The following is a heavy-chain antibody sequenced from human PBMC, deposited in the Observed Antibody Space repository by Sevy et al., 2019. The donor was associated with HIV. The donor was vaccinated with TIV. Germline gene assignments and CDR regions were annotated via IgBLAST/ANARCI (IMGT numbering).Heavy chain of an antibody. D-gene: IGHD2-2*02. CDR2: IIPIFGRA. CDR1: GGTFSSYA. CDR3: ASEGGVVVPAAINRDQYYFDY. J-gene: IGHJ4*02. V-gene: IGHV1-69*13. Sequence: ASVKVSCKASGGTFSSYAISWVRQAPGQGLEWMGGIIPIFGRANYGQKLQGRVTITADESPSTAYMELSSLRSEDTAVYYCASEGGVVVPAAINRDQYYFDYWGQGTLVTVSS.